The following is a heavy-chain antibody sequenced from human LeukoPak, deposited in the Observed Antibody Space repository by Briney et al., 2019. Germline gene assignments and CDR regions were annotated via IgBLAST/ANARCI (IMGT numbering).Heavy chain of an antibody. CDR1: GYTFTGYY. CDR2: INPNSGGT. CDR3: ARDGGYDFWSGYYTYNWFDP. J-gene: IGHJ5*02. V-gene: IGHV1-2*02. D-gene: IGHD3-3*01. Sequence: ASVKVSCKASGYTFTGYYMHWVRQAPGQGLEWMGWINPNSGGTNYAQKFQGRVTMTRDTSISTAYMELSRLRSDDTAVYCCARDGGYDFWSGYYTYNWFDPWGQGTLVTVSS.